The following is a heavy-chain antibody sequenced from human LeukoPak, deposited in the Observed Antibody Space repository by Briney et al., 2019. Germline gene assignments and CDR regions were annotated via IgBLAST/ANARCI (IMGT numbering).Heavy chain of an antibody. CDR1: GYSFTSYW. D-gene: IGHD4-11*01. CDR3: ARQTKGLQNHFDY. Sequence: GESLKISCKGPGYSFTSYWIGWVRQMPGKGLEWMGIIYPGDSDTRHSPSFQGQVTISADKSISTAYLQWSSLKASDTAMYYCARQTKGLQNHFDYWGQGTLVTVSS. V-gene: IGHV5-51*01. CDR2: IYPGDSDT. J-gene: IGHJ4*02.